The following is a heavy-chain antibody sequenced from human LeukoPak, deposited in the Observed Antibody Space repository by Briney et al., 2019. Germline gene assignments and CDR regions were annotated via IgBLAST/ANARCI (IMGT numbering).Heavy chain of an antibody. J-gene: IGHJ4*02. V-gene: IGHV3-23*01. CDR2: ISGSGGST. Sequence: HPGGSLRLSCAASGFTFSSYAMSWVRQAPGKGLEWVSAISGSGGSTYYADSVKGRFTISRDNSKNTLYLQMNSLRAEDTAVYYCAKSRYYDSSGYYYVWGQGTLVTVSS. D-gene: IGHD3-22*01. CDR1: GFTFSSYA. CDR3: AKSRYYDSSGYYYV.